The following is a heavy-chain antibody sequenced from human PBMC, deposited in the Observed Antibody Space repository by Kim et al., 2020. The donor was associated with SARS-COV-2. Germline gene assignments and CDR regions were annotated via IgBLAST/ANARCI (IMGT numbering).Heavy chain of an antibody. V-gene: IGHV3-21*01. D-gene: IGHD3-22*01. Sequence: GGSLRLSCAASGFTFSSYSMNWVRQAPGKGLEWVSSISSSSSYIYYADSVKGRFTISRDNAKNSLYLQMNSLRAEDTAVYYCARVREPPYYYDSSAGGAFDIWGQGTMVTVSS. CDR1: GFTFSSYS. CDR3: ARVREPPYYYDSSAGGAFDI. CDR2: ISSSSSYI. J-gene: IGHJ3*02.